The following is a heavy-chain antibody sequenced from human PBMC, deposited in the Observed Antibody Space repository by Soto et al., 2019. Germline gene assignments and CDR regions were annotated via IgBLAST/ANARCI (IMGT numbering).Heavy chain of an antibody. J-gene: IGHJ4*02. Sequence: PGGSLRLSCVASGFTFSNYAMSWVRQAPGKGLQWVSAVTGSGGNSFYADSVKGRFTTSRDNSKKTLYLQMNSLRPDDTAVYYCATTDYWGQGTLVTVSS. CDR2: VTGSGGNS. CDR3: ATTDY. CDR1: GFTFSNYA. V-gene: IGHV3-23*01.